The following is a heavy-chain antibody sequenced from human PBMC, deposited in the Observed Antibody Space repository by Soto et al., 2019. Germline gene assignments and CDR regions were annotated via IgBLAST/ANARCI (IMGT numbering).Heavy chain of an antibody. V-gene: IGHV3-23*01. CDR1: GFTFSSYA. CDR2: ISGSGGST. J-gene: IGHJ4*02. Sequence: EVQLLESGGGLVQPGGSLRLSCAASGFTFSSYAMSWVRQAPGKGLEWVSAISGSGGSTYYADSVKGRFTISRDNSKNTLYLQMNSLRAEDTAVYYCALSPGYSYGYYHYWGQGTLVTVSS. D-gene: IGHD5-18*01. CDR3: ALSPGYSYGYYHY.